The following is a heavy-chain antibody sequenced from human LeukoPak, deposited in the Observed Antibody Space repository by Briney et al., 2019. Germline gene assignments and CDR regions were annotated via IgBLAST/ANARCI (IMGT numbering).Heavy chain of an antibody. Sequence: ASVKVSCKASGYTFTSYYMHWVRQAPGQGLEWVGRINPTGGSTGYAQKFQGRVTMTRDMSTSTDYMELSSLRSEDTAIYYCARDNSVGDNAWWFDPWGQGTLVTVSS. D-gene: IGHD1-26*01. J-gene: IGHJ5*02. CDR1: GYTFTSYY. V-gene: IGHV1-46*01. CDR2: INPTGGST. CDR3: ARDNSVGDNAWWFDP.